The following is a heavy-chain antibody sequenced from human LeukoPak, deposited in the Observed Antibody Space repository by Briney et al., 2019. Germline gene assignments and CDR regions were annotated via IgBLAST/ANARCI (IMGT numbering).Heavy chain of an antibody. CDR1: GFTFSTYS. J-gene: IGHJ4*02. CDR2: ISGSSSYI. Sequence: GGSLRLSCAASGFTFSTYSMNWVRQAPGKGLEWVSSISGSSSYIYHADSVTGRFTISRDNAKKSLFLQMNSLRAEDTAVYYCARDRGLYDSSGYYWGNYFDYWGQGTLVTVSS. CDR3: ARDRGLYDSSGYYWGNYFDY. D-gene: IGHD3-22*01. V-gene: IGHV3-21*01.